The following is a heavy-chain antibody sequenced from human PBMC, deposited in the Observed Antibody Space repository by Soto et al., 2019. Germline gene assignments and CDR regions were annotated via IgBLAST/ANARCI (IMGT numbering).Heavy chain of an antibody. Sequence: EVQLLESGGGLVQPGGSLRLSCAASGFTFSSHAMSWVRQAPGKGLEWVSGIDNSGGDTFYADSVKGRFTISRDNSKNPLYLQMNSLRVEDTAVYYCAKGRFNFDYWGQGSLVTVSS. J-gene: IGHJ4*02. D-gene: IGHD3-10*01. CDR1: GFTFSSHA. CDR2: IDNSGGDT. CDR3: AKGRFNFDY. V-gene: IGHV3-23*01.